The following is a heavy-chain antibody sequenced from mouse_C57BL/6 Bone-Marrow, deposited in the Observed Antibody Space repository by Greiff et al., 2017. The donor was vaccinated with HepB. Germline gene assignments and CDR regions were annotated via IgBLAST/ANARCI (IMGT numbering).Heavy chain of an antibody. Sequence: QVQLKESGAELARPGASVKMSCKASGYTLTSYTMHWVKQRPGQGLEWIGYINPSRGYTKYNQKFKDKATLTADKSSSTAYMQLSSLTSEDSAVYYCARPNYYRGLYYAMDYWGQGTSVTVSS. CDR3: ARPNYYRGLYYAMDY. CDR1: GYTLTSYT. CDR2: INPSRGYT. J-gene: IGHJ4*01. D-gene: IGHD2-14*01. V-gene: IGHV1-4*01.